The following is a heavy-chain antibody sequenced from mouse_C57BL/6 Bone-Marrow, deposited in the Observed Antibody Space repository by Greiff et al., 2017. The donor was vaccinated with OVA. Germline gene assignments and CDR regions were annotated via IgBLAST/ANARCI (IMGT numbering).Heavy chain of an antibody. CDR1: GFNITNTY. CDR2: IDPANGHT. J-gene: IGHJ2*01. CDR3: ASFYVYFDY. D-gene: IGHD2-3*01. V-gene: IGHV14-3*01. Sequence: EVQLQQSVAELVRPGASVKLSCTASGFNITNTYMHWVKQRPEQGLAWIGRIDPANGHTKSAPKFPGKATITADTSSHTAYLQLSSLTSEDTAIDYCASFYVYFDYWGQGTTLTVSS.